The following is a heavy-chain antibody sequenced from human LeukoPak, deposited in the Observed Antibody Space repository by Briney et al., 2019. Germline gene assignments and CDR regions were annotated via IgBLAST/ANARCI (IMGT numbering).Heavy chain of an antibody. V-gene: IGHV1-2*02. J-gene: IGHJ6*03. D-gene: IGHD1-1*01. CDR3: ARDGKQVEVWYFYYYMDV. Sequence: GASVTVSCKPSGYTFTGYYTHWVRQAPGQGLEWMGWINPNTGGTNFVQTFQGRVTMTRDTSMSTVYMELSRLTSDDTAVYYCARDGKQVEVWYFYYYMDVWGKGTTVTVSS. CDR2: INPNTGGT. CDR1: GYTFTGYY.